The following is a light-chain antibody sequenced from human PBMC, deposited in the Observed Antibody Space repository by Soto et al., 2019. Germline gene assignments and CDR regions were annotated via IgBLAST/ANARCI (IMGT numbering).Light chain of an antibody. CDR2: DVT. Sequence: QSALTQPRSVSGSPGQSVTISCTGSSGDIGDYNSVSWYQQQPGKAPKLVVYDVTKRPSGVPDRFSGSKSGNTASLAISGLQAEDEADYYCSSYAGNYLRVVFGGGTQLTVL. CDR1: SGDIGDYNS. V-gene: IGLV2-11*01. CDR3: SSYAGNYLRVV. J-gene: IGLJ2*01.